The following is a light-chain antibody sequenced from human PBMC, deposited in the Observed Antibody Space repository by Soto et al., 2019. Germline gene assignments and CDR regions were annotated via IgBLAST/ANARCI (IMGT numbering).Light chain of an antibody. CDR1: QSVDSTY. CDR2: ATS. CDR3: QQYATSPPMCT. V-gene: IGKV3-20*01. J-gene: IGKJ1*01. Sequence: EIVLTQSPGTLSLSPGERATLSCRASQSVDSTYLAWYQQKPDQSPRLLIYATSTRAAGIPDRFSGSGSGTVFTLTISILEPDDVAVYYCQQYATSPPMCTFGQGTKVEIK.